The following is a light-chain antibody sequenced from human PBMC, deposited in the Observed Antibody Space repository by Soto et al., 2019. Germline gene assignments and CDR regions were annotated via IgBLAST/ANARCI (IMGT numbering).Light chain of an antibody. CDR1: QRIATW. CDR3: QQYHLYWT. CDR2: GAS. V-gene: IGKV1-5*01. J-gene: IGKJ1*01. Sequence: DIPLTQSPSTLSASVVDIVTITFRASQRIATWLAWYQHQPGSAPKLLIYGASTLQSGVPSRFSGSGSGAEFTLTIDNLQTEDFATYYCQQYHLYWTFGPGTKVDIK.